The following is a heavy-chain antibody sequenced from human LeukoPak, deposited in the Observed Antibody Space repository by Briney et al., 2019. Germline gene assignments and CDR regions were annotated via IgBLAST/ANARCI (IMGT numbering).Heavy chain of an antibody. CDR1: GFMFSSSW. CDR2: IEQDGSEK. Sequence: PGGSLRLSCAASGFMFSSSWMSWVRQTPGKGLEWVANIEQDGSEKYYVDSVKGRFTISRDNAKNSRYLQMNSLRAEDTAVYYCARAIAAAGKGPNDYWGQGTLVTVSS. CDR3: ARAIAAAGKGPNDY. J-gene: IGHJ4*02. V-gene: IGHV3-7*01. D-gene: IGHD6-13*01.